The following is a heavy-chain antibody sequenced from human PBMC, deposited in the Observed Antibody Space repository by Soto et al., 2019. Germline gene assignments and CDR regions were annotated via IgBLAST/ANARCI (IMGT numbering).Heavy chain of an antibody. CDR1: GGTFSSYA. V-gene: IGHV1-69*01. CDR2: IIPIFGTA. J-gene: IGHJ4*02. CDR3: ARGRLERRGMTTLTTEEY. Sequence: QVQLVQSGAEVKKPGSSVKVSCKASGGTFSSYAISWVRQAPGQGLEWMGGIIPIFGTANYAKKFQGRVTITADESTDKDYMEMQRRRSQDTALYFCARGRLERRGMTTLTTEEYWGQGTLVTVSS. D-gene: IGHD4-17*01.